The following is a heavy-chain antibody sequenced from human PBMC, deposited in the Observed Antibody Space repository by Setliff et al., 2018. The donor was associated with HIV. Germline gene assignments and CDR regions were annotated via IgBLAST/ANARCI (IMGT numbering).Heavy chain of an antibody. Sequence: SETLSLTCTVSGGSIDFYYWSWIRQSPGKGLEWIGHIYTSGSTNYNPSLKSRVTISEDTSKHQFSLKLTSVTAADTAVYYCARSPRLRGGHNWFDPWGQGTLVTVSS. CDR1: GGSIDFYY. CDR2: IYTSGST. V-gene: IGHV4-4*08. D-gene: IGHD4-17*01. J-gene: IGHJ5*02. CDR3: ARSPRLRGGHNWFDP.